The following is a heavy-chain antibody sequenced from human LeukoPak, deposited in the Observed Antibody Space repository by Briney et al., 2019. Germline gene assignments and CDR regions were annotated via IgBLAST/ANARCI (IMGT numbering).Heavy chain of an antibody. V-gene: IGHV1-18*01. CDR3: ARELRITMVRGVHNWFDP. Sequence: ASVKVSCKASGCTFTSYGISWVRQAPGQGLEWMGWISAYNGNTNYAQKLQGRVTMTTDTSTSTAYMELRSLRSDDTAVYYCARELRITMVRGVHNWFDPWGQGTLVTVSS. J-gene: IGHJ5*02. CDR1: GCTFTSYG. D-gene: IGHD3-10*01. CDR2: ISAYNGNT.